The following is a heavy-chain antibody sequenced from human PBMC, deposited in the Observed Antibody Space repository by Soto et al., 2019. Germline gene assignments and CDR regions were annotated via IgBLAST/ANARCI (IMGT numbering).Heavy chain of an antibody. CDR1: EFTFSSYA. J-gene: IGHJ4*02. D-gene: IGHD6-13*01. V-gene: IGHV3-23*01. Sequence: EVQLLESGGGLVQPGGSLRLSCAASEFTFSSYAMRWVRQAPGKGLEWVSAVSGSGGSTYYADSVKGRFTISRDNSKNTLYLQMNSLRAEDTAVYYCARRGPGTYFDYLGQGTLVTVSS. CDR3: ARRGPGTYFDY. CDR2: VSGSGGST.